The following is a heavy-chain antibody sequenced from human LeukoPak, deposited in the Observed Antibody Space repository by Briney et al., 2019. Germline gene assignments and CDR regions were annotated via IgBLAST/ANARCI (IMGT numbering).Heavy chain of an antibody. CDR1: GYTLTELS. Sequence: ASVKVSCKVSGYTLTELSMHWVRQAPGKGLEWMGGFDPEDGETIYAQKFRGRVTMTEDTSTDTAYMALSSLRSEDTAVYYCATGLFFQVDKAMATVPSFDYWGQGTLVTVSS. V-gene: IGHV1-24*01. J-gene: IGHJ4*02. CDR3: ATGLFFQVDKAMATVPSFDY. D-gene: IGHD5-18*01. CDR2: FDPEDGET.